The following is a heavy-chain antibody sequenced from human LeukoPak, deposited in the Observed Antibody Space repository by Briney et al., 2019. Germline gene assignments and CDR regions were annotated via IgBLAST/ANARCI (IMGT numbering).Heavy chain of an antibody. J-gene: IGHJ4*02. D-gene: IGHD2-2*01. V-gene: IGHV1-2*02. CDR1: GYTFTGYY. Sequence: GASVKVSCKASGYTFTGYYMHWVRQAPGQGLEWMGWINPNSGGTNYAQKLQGRVTMTTDTSTSTAYMELRSLRSDDTAVYYCARDRCSSTSCYRGFDYWGQGTLVTVSS. CDR2: INPNSGGT. CDR3: ARDRCSSTSCYRGFDY.